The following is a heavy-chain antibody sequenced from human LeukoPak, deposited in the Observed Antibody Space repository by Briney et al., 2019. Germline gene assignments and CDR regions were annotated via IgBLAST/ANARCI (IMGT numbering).Heavy chain of an antibody. CDR3: TTGPGYCSSTSCYWSFDY. V-gene: IGHV3-15*01. Sequence: GGSLRLSCAASGFTFSNAWMSWGRQAPGKGLEWGGRIKSKTDGGTTDYASPVKGRFTISRDDSKNTLYLQMNSLKTEDTAVYYCTTGPGYCSSTSCYWSFDYWGQGTLVTVSS. D-gene: IGHD2-2*01. CDR1: GFTFSNAW. CDR2: IKSKTDGGTT. J-gene: IGHJ4*02.